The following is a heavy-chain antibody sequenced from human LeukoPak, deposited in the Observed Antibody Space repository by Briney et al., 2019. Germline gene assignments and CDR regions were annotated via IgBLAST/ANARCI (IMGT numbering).Heavy chain of an antibody. D-gene: IGHD1-26*01. CDR1: GYTFTGYY. J-gene: IGHJ4*02. Sequence: ASVKVSCKASGYTFTGYYMHWVRQAPGQGLEWMGWINPESGGTNYAQKVQGRVTMTRDTSISTAYMELTSLRSDDTAVYYCARLPVIVGAWSPIDYWGQGTRVTVSS. V-gene: IGHV1-2*02. CDR2: INPESGGT. CDR3: ARLPVIVGAWSPIDY.